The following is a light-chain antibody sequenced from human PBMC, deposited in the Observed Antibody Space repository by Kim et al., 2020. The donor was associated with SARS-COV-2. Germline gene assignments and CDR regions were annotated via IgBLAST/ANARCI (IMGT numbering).Light chain of an antibody. CDR1: NIGSER. CDR2: FDS. V-gene: IGLV3-21*04. J-gene: IGLJ2*01. Sequence: SYELTQPPSVSVAPGKTATITCVGSNIGSERAHWYQQKPGQAPVLVIYFDSDWPSGIPDRFSGSNSGNTATLIISRVEAGDEADYYCQVWDRSSDHVIFG. CDR3: QVWDRSSDHVI.